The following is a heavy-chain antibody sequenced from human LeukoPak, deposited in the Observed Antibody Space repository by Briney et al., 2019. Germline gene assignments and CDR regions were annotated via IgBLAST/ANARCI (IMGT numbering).Heavy chain of an antibody. J-gene: IGHJ4*02. Sequence: GGSLRLSCAASGFTFSRFWMSWVRQAPGKGLEWVANIKQDGSEKYYVDSVKGRFTISRDNAKNSLYRQMNSLRAEDTAVFYCARDGTYTDYDPDFDIWGQGTLVTVSS. CDR2: IKQDGSEK. D-gene: IGHD5-12*01. CDR1: GFTFSRFW. V-gene: IGHV3-7*04. CDR3: ARDGTYTDYDPDFDI.